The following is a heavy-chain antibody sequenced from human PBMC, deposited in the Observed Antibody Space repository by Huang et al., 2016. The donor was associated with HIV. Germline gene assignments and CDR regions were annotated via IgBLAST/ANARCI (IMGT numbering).Heavy chain of an antibody. CDR3: ARDRRLPIVPSDY. V-gene: IGHV4-59*11. Sequence: QESGPGLVKPSETLSLTCTVSCDSITNHYWDWMRQPPGKGLEWIGSVHHSGSTNYKPSLKSRVTISVDTSRNQCSLRLSSVTAADTAVYYCARDRRLPIVPSDYWGRGTLVTVSS. CDR1: CDSITNHY. J-gene: IGHJ4*02. CDR2: VHHSGST. D-gene: IGHD5-12*01.